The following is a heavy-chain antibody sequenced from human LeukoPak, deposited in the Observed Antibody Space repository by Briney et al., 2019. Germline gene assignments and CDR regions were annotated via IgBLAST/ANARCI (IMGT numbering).Heavy chain of an antibody. J-gene: IGHJ4*02. Sequence: ASVKVSCKASGYTFTSYYMHWVRQAPGQGLEWMGIINPSGGSTSYAQKFQGRVTITADKSTSTAYMELSSLRSEDTAVYYCARHLLDYDCSGYYFDYWGQGTLVTVSS. D-gene: IGHD3-22*01. CDR1: GYTFTSYY. CDR3: ARHLLDYDCSGYYFDY. V-gene: IGHV1-46*01. CDR2: INPSGGST.